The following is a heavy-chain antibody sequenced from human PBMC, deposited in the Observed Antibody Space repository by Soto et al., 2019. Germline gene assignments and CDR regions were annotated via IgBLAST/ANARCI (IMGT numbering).Heavy chain of an antibody. CDR3: VRVLDSSWYADL. CDR2: IFYTGVT. Sequence: WTWIRQAPGTGLEYSGYIFYTGVTNYNPSLSRRVTISLDTSKNHFSLTLNSMTAADTAVYAFVRVLDSSWYADLWGRGTLVTVSS. D-gene: IGHD3-22*01. V-gene: IGHV4-61*03. J-gene: IGHJ2*01.